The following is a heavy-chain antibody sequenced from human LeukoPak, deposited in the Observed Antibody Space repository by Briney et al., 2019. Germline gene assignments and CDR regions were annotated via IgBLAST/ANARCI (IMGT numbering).Heavy chain of an antibody. V-gene: IGHV3-30*04. J-gene: IGHJ4*02. CDR3: ATGGGLATEIGY. CDR2: VSYDGIIK. Sequence: GGSLRLSCATSGFTFSGCAMHWVRQAPGKGLEWVAVVSYDGIIKYYADSLKGRFTISRDNSKNTLYLQMNSLRTEDTAMYYCATGGGLATEIGYWGQGTLVTVSS. D-gene: IGHD3-16*01. CDR1: GFTFSGCA.